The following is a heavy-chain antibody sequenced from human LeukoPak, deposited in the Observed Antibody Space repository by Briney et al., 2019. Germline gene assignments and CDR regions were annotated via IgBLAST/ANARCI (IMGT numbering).Heavy chain of an antibody. J-gene: IGHJ4*02. CDR2: IWYDGSNK. Sequence: GRSLRLSCAASGFTFSSYGMHWVRQAPGKGLEWVAVIWYDGSNKYYADSVKGRFTISRDNSKNTLYLQMNSLRAEDTAVYYCAKERMTTVFDYWGQGTLVTVSS. D-gene: IGHD4-17*01. V-gene: IGHV3-33*06. CDR1: GFTFSSYG. CDR3: AKERMTTVFDY.